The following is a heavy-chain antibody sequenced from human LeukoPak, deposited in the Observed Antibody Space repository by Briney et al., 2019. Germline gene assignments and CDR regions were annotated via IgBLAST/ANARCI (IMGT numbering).Heavy chain of an antibody. Sequence: GGSLRLSCAASGFTFSSYAMNWVRQAPGKGLEWVSVISGSGGSTHYADSVKGRFTISRDNSKNTLYLQMNSLRAEDAAVYYCATTIGGYNYGPSFDYWGQGTLVTVSS. J-gene: IGHJ4*02. D-gene: IGHD5-18*01. CDR3: ATTIGGYNYGPSFDY. CDR2: ISGSGGST. CDR1: GFTFSSYA. V-gene: IGHV3-23*01.